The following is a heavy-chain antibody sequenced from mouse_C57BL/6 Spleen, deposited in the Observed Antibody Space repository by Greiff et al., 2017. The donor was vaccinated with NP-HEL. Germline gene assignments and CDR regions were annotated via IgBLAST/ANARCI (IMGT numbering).Heavy chain of an antibody. CDR3: ARKGGNYEAMDY. CDR2: ISYDGSN. D-gene: IGHD2-1*01. CDR1: GYSITSGYY. Sequence: VQLKESGPGLVKPSQSLSLTCSVTGYSITSGYYWNWIRQFPGNKLEWMGYISYDGSNNYNPSLKNRISITRDTSKNQFFLKLNSVTTEDTATYYCARKGGNYEAMDYWGQGTSVTVSS. J-gene: IGHJ4*01. V-gene: IGHV3-6*01.